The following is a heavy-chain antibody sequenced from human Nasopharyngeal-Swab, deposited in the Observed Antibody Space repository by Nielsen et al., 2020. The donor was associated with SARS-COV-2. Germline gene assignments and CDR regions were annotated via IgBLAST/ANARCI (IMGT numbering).Heavy chain of an antibody. J-gene: IGHJ4*02. CDR3: VRDSPMTRAVIVEY. V-gene: IGHV4-61*02. D-gene: IGHD3-10*01. CDR2: IDTSGT. CDR1: GDSIGSGKYY. Sequence: SETLSLTCTVSGDSIGSGKYYWGWIRQSAGKGLEWLGRIDTSGTTYNHSLKSRVTMSLDTSKNEFSLKVNSVTAADTAVYYCVRDSPMTRAVIVEYWGQGTLVTVSS.